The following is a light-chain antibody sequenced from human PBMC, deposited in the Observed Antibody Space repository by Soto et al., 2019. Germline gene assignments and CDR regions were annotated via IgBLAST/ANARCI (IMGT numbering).Light chain of an antibody. CDR2: EVS. V-gene: IGLV2-8*01. J-gene: IGLJ2*01. Sequence: QSALTQPPSASGSPGQSVTISCTGTSSDVGGYNYVSWYQHHPGKAPKVMIYEVSKRPSGVPDRFSGSKSGNTASLTVSGLQTEDEADYYCNSXXXXNGXVFXGGTKL. CDR3: NSXXXXNGXV. CDR1: SSDVGGYNY.